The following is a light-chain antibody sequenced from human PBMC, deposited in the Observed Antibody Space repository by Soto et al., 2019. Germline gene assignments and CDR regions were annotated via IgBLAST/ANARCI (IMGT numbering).Light chain of an antibody. CDR1: SSDVGAYNY. J-gene: IGLJ2*01. CDR2: EVT. CDR3: VSHTSSSTYVV. Sequence: QSALTQPASVSASPGLSITISCTGTSSDVGAYNYVSWYQHHPGKAPKLIIYEVTNRPSGVSNRFSGSKSGNTASLTISGLQAEDEADYYCVSHTSSSTYVVFGGGTQLTVL. V-gene: IGLV2-14*01.